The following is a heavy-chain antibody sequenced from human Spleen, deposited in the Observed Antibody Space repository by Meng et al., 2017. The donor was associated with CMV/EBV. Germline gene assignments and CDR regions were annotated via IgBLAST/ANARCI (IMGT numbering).Heavy chain of an antibody. Sequence: GESLKISCAASGLTVSSNYMTWVRQAPGKGLEWVSVIYIGGSTYYADSVKGRLTISRDNSKNTLYLQMNSLRAEDTAVYYCARDYGTGWSNGMDVWGQGTTVTVSS. V-gene: IGHV3-53*01. CDR2: IYIGGST. D-gene: IGHD6-19*01. J-gene: IGHJ6*02. CDR3: ARDYGTGWSNGMDV. CDR1: GLTVSSNY.